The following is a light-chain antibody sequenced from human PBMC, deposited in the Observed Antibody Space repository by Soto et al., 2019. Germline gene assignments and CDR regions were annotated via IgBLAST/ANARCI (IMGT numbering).Light chain of an antibody. J-gene: IGKJ2*01. Sequence: MTQSPATLSVSPGERATLSCRASQTVSSNLAWYQQKPGQAPRLLIYGASTRATGVPARFSGSGSGTEFTLTISSLQSEDFAVYYCQQYHNWPPQYTFGQGTKLQIK. CDR2: GAS. CDR3: QQYHNWPPQYT. CDR1: QTVSSN. V-gene: IGKV3-15*01.